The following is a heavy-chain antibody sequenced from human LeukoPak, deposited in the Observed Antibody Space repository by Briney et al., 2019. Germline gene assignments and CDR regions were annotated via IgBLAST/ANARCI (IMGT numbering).Heavy chain of an antibody. V-gene: IGHV4-34*01. CDR1: GGSFSGYY. CDR3: ATTLGGSYYSWFDP. CDR2: INHSGST. J-gene: IGHJ5*02. D-gene: IGHD1-26*01. Sequence: SETLSLTCAVYGGSFSGYYWSWIRQPPGKGLEWIGEINHSGSTNYNPSLKSRVTISVDKSKNQFSLKLSSVTAADTAVYYCATTLGGSYYSWFDPWGQGTLVTVSS.